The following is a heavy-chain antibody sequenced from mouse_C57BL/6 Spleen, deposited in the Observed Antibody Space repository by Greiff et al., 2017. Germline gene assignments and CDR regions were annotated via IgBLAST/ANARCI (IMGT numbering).Heavy chain of an antibody. CDR3: ARGQVRLCWFGY. CDR2: IIPSDSGT. D-gene: IGHD3-2*02. J-gene: IGHJ3*01. CDR1: GYTFTDYY. Sequence: QVQLQQSGAELVMPGASVKLSCKASGYTFTDYYMNWVKQRPGQGLEWIGGIIPSDSGTNYNQKFKGKATLTVDKSSSTAYMQLSSLTSEDSAVYYCARGQVRLCWFGYWGKGTMVTVSA. V-gene: IGHV1-69*01.